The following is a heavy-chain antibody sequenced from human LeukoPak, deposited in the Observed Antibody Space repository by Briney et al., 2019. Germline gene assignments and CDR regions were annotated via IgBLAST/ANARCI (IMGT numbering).Heavy chain of an antibody. J-gene: IGHJ4*02. CDR3: AKDMGVYSSSWTPGY. CDR1: GFTFSSYS. CDR2: ISSSSSYI. V-gene: IGHV3-21*04. Sequence: PGGSLRLSCAASGFTFSSYSMNWVRQAPGKGLEWVSSISSSSSYIYYADSVKGRFTISRDNSKNTLYLQMNSLRAEDTAVYYCAKDMGVYSSSWTPGYWGQGTLVTVSS. D-gene: IGHD6-13*01.